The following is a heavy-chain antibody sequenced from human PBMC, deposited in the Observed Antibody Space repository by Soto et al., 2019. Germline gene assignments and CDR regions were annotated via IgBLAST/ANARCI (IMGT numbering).Heavy chain of an antibody. D-gene: IGHD3-3*01. CDR2: ISCYNGKT. V-gene: IGHV1-18*01. J-gene: IGHJ6*01. CDR1: GYSFTAYG. Sequence: QVQVVQSGDAVKETGDSVRVSCKTSGYSFTAYGISWVRQAPGQGLEWMGWISCYNGKTKYAQKVQGRVTMTTDTATGTGYMELVSLRSDDSAVYYWARDAPPPDLRFLEGNNYYYNGMDVWGDGTTVSDSS. CDR3: ARDAPPPDLRFLEGNNYYYNGMDV.